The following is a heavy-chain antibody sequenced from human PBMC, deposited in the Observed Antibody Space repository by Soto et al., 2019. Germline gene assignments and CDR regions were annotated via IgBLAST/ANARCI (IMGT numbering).Heavy chain of an antibody. D-gene: IGHD3-3*01. CDR2: INPNSGGT. CDR3: ARIVVDFWSGRDDAFDI. Sequence: GASVKVSCKASGYTFTGYYMHWVRQAPGQGLEWMGWINPNSGGTNYAQKFQGWVTMTRDTSISTAYMELRSLRSDDTAVYYCARIVVDFWSGRDDAFDIWGQGTMVTVSS. V-gene: IGHV1-2*04. J-gene: IGHJ3*02. CDR1: GYTFTGYY.